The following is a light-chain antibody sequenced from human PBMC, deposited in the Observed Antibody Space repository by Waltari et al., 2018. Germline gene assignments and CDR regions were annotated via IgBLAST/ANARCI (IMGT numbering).Light chain of an antibody. V-gene: IGLV2-14*03. CDR3: SSYTSSTSVI. Sequence: QSALTQPASVSGSPGQSITISCTGTSNDVGGYKYVSWYQQHPGKAPKVLIYDVNNRPSGFSNCFSGSNSANTASLTISCLQAEDEADYFCSSYTSSTSVIFGGGTKVTVL. J-gene: IGLJ2*01. CDR2: DVN. CDR1: SNDVGGYKY.